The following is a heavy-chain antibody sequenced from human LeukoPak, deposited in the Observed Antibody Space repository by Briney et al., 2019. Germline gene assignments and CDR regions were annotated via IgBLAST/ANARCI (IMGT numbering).Heavy chain of an antibody. J-gene: IGHJ4*02. V-gene: IGHV3-49*04. CDR1: GFTFGDYA. CDR3: TRVTYYYDNSGYFHFDS. CDR2: IRRKAHGGTT. Sequence: GGSLRLSCTTSGFTFGDYAMSWVRQAPGKGLEWVSFIRRKAHGGTTEYAASVKGRFSSSRDDSKSIANLQMNSLKTEDTAVYFCTRVTYYYDNSGYFHFDSWGQGSLVTVSS. D-gene: IGHD3-22*01.